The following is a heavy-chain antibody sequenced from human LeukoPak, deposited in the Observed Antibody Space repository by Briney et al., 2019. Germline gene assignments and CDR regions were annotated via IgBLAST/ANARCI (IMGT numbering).Heavy chain of an antibody. CDR3: AKDPSSGSGSYYNYFDY. Sequence: GGSLRLSCAASGFTFSDYYMSWIRQAPGKGLEWVSYISSSSSYTNYADSVKGRFTISRDNAKNSLYLQMNSLRAEDTAVYYCAKDPSSGSGSYYNYFDYWGQGTLVTVSS. J-gene: IGHJ4*02. CDR2: ISSSSSYT. V-gene: IGHV3-11*06. CDR1: GFTFSDYY. D-gene: IGHD3-10*01.